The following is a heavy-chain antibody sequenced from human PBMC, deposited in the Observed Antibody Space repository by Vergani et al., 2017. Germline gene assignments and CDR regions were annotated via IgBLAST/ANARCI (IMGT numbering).Heavy chain of an antibody. J-gene: IGHJ6*02. CDR2: LYRGAFT. Sequence: EVQLVESGGGLVQPGGSLTLSCAASGFTVSTDYFSWVRQAPGKGLEWVSILYRGAFTSYTDSVKGRFTVSRDISKNSLFLQMNSLRAEDTAVYYCARTGEWMRSNNGPPDYVFALDVWGQGTTVIVSS. CDR3: ARTGEWMRSNNGPPDYVFALDV. D-gene: IGHD3-10*01. CDR1: GFTVSTDY. V-gene: IGHV3-66*01.